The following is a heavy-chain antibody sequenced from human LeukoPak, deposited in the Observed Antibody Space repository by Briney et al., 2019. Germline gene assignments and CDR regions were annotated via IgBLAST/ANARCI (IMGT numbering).Heavy chain of an antibody. Sequence: GGSLRLSCAASGFTFSSYGIHWVRQAPGKGLEWVTFIQYDGSNKYYADSVKGRFTISRDNSKNTLYLLMNSLRAEDTAVYYCARGSAHSYDFTGRERTKSRLDYWGQGTLVTVSS. CDR3: ARGSAHSYDFTGRERTKSRLDY. CDR1: GFTFSSYG. V-gene: IGHV3-30*02. D-gene: IGHD5-18*01. J-gene: IGHJ4*02. CDR2: IQYDGSNK.